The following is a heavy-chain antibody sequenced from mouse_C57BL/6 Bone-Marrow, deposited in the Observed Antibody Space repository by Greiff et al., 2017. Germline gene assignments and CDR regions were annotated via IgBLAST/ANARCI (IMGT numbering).Heavy chain of an antibody. J-gene: IGHJ3*01. D-gene: IGHD2-4*01. Sequence: QVQLQQSGAELARPGASVTLSCKASGYTFTSYGISWVKQRTGQGLEWIGEIYPRSGNTYYNEKCKGKATRTADKSSSTAYMGRRSLTSEDSAVYFCARGYDYDGFAYWGQGTLVTVSA. CDR3: ARGYDYDGFAY. CDR1: GYTFTSYG. CDR2: IYPRSGNT. V-gene: IGHV1-81*01.